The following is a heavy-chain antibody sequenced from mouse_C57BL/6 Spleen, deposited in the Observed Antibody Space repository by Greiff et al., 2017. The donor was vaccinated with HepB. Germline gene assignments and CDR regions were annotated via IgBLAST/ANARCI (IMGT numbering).Heavy chain of an antibody. Sequence: VQLQQSGPELVKPGASVKISCKASGYTFTDYYMNWVKQSHGKSLEWIGDINPNNGGTSYNQKFKGKATLTVDKSSSTAYMELRSLTSEDSAVYYCARGDTTVSVFDVWGTGSTVTVSS. CDR1: GYTFTDYY. D-gene: IGHD1-1*01. J-gene: IGHJ1*03. CDR3: ARGDTTVSVFDV. CDR2: INPNNGGT. V-gene: IGHV1-26*01.